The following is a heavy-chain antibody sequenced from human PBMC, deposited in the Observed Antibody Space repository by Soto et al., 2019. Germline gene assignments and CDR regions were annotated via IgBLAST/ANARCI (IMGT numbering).Heavy chain of an antibody. J-gene: IGHJ6*02. CDR3: TRATFDV. CDR2: IWFDGVKE. CDR1: GFTIRTSA. V-gene: IGHV3-33*07. Sequence: LRLSCAVSGFTIRTSAMYWVRQAPGKGLEWLAIIWFDGVKEYYAESVRGRFTISIDNSKNTVFLQMDTVGAEASALYYCTRATFDVWGQGTTVTVSS.